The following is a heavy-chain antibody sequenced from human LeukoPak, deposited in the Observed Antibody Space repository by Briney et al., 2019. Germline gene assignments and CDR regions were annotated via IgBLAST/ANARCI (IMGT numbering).Heavy chain of an antibody. CDR1: GGTFSSYA. V-gene: IGHV1-69*06. J-gene: IGHJ4*02. CDR2: IIPIFGTA. CDR3: ARSGVGSDLNGRTDWLLHYFDY. Sequence: SVTVSCKASGGTFSSYAISWVRQAPGQGLEWMGGIIPIFGTANYAQKFQGRVTITADKSTSTAYMELSSLRSEDTAVYYCARSGVGSDLNGRTDWLLHYFDYWGQGTLVTVSS. D-gene: IGHD3-9*01.